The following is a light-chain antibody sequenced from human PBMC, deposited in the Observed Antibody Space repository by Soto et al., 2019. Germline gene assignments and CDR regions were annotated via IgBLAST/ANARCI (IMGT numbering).Light chain of an antibody. CDR2: DVS. CDR3: EHRYNWLIA. CDR1: QSVSSY. Sequence: EIVLTQSPATLSLSPGERATLSCRASQSVSSYLAWYQQKPGQAPSLLIYDVSNRATGIPARFSGSGSGTDFTLTISSLEPEDFAVYYCEHRYNWLIAFCQGTRLEIK. V-gene: IGKV3-11*01. J-gene: IGKJ5*01.